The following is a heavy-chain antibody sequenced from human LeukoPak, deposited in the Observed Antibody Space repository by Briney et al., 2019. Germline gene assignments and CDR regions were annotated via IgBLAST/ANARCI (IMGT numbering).Heavy chain of an antibody. CDR1: GFTFDDYG. CDR2: INWNGGST. CDR3: ARGGRYCSGGSCYASAFDI. Sequence: GGSLRLSCAASGFTFDDYGMSWVRQAPGKGLQWVSGINWNGGSTGYADSAKGRFTISRDNAKNSLYLQMNSLRAEDTALYYCARGGRYCSGGSCYASAFDIWGQGTMVTVSS. D-gene: IGHD2-15*01. J-gene: IGHJ3*02. V-gene: IGHV3-20*04.